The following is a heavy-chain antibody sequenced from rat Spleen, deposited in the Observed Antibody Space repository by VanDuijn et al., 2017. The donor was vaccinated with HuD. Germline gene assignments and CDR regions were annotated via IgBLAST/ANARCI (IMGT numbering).Heavy chain of an antibody. CDR1: GFTFGVYG. J-gene: IGHJ4*01. Sequence: EVQLVESGGGLMQPGRSLKLSCVASGFTFGVYGMHWIRKAPTKGLEWVAYISTSGTKSHYRDSVKGRFTISRDNAKSTLYLQMDSLRSEDSDTYYSATDGYFDGIYYSVYVMDAWGQGASVTVSS. CDR3: ATDGYFDGIYYSVYVMDA. D-gene: IGHD1-12*02. V-gene: IGHV5-19*01. CDR2: ISTSGTKS.